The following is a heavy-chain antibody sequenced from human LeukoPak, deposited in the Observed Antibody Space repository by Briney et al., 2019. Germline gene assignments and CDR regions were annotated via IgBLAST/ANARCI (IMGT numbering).Heavy chain of an antibody. Sequence: SETLSLTCTVSGGSISSGSYYWSWIRQPAGKRLEWIGRIYTSGTTNYNPSLKSRVTISVDTSKNQFSLKLSSVTAADTAVYYCARDREQWLERGDAFDIWGQGTMVTVSS. CDR1: GGSISSGSYY. CDR3: ARDREQWLERGDAFDI. V-gene: IGHV4-61*02. D-gene: IGHD6-19*01. CDR2: IYTSGTT. J-gene: IGHJ3*02.